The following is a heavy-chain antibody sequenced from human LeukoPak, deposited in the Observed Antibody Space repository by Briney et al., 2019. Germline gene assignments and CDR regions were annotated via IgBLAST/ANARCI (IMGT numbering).Heavy chain of an antibody. CDR1: GFTFSSYW. Sequence: GGSLRLSCAASGFTFSSYWMSWVRQALGKGLEWVANIKQGGSEEYYVDSVKGRFTISRDNAKNSLYLQMNSLRAEDTAVYYCASATSWLPFDYWGQGTLVTVSS. J-gene: IGHJ4*02. CDR3: ASATSWLPFDY. V-gene: IGHV3-7*01. D-gene: IGHD5-12*01. CDR2: IKQGGSEE.